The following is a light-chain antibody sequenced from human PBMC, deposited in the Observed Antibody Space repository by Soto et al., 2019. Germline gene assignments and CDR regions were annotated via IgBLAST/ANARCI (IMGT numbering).Light chain of an antibody. J-gene: IGKJ1*01. CDR2: DAS. CDR1: ERVSSY. CDR3: QQRSNWT. V-gene: IGKV3-11*01. Sequence: EIVLTQSPATLSLSPGERATLSCRASERVSSYLAWYQQKPGQAPRLLIYDASNRATGTPARFSGSGSGTDFTLTINSLEPEDCGVYYCQQRSNWTFGQGTKVEIK.